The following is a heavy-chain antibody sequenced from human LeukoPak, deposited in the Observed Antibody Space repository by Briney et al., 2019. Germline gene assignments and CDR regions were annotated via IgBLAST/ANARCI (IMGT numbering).Heavy chain of an antibody. D-gene: IGHD6-6*01. CDR2: ISGSSNI. CDR3: AGSANPGVHEFDP. Sequence: GGSLRLSCAASGFTFSTYSMAWVRQAPGKGLEWLSYISGSSNINYADSVKGRFTISRDNAKNSLYLQMNSLRDEDTAVYYCAGSANPGVHEFDPWGQGTLVTVSS. V-gene: IGHV3-48*02. CDR1: GFTFSTYS. J-gene: IGHJ5*02.